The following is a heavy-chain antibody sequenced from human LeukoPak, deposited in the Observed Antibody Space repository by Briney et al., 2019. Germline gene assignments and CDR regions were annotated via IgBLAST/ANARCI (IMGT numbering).Heavy chain of an antibody. CDR3: ARVRIPLPTLCYFDY. Sequence: GESLRLSCAASGFTFSDYYMSWIRQAPGKGLEWVSYIGGSSGYTNYADSVKGRYTISRDNAKNSLYLQMNSLRAEDTAVYYCARVRIPLPTLCYFDYWGQGTLVTVSS. J-gene: IGHJ4*02. V-gene: IGHV3-11*05. D-gene: IGHD5-18*01. CDR2: IGGSSGYT. CDR1: GFTFSDYY.